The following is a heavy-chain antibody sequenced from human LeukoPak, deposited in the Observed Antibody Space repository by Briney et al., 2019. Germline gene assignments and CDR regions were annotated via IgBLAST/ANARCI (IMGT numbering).Heavy chain of an antibody. Sequence: GESLKISVKRSGYSFTGYWIAWLRQMPGKGLEWMGIIYPGDSDTRYSPSFQGQVTISADKSISTAYLQWTSLQASDTAMYYCARLVGTTPYYDYWGQGTLVTVSS. V-gene: IGHV5-51*01. J-gene: IGHJ4*02. CDR1: GYSFTGYW. D-gene: IGHD1-26*01. CDR2: IYPGDSDT. CDR3: ARLVGTTPYYDY.